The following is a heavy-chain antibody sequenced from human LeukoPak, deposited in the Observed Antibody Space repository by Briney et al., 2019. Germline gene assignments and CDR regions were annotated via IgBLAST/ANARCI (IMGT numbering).Heavy chain of an antibody. CDR1: GGSISSYY. Sequence: SETLSLTCTVSGGSISSYYWGWIRQPPGKGLEWVGYIYYSGSTNYNPSLKSRVTISVDTSKNQFSLKLSSVTAADTAVYYCARLTSAYYDILTGYYTGGGIDYWGQGTLVTVSS. D-gene: IGHD3-9*01. CDR3: ARLTSAYYDILTGYYTGGGIDY. J-gene: IGHJ4*02. CDR2: IYYSGST. V-gene: IGHV4-59*08.